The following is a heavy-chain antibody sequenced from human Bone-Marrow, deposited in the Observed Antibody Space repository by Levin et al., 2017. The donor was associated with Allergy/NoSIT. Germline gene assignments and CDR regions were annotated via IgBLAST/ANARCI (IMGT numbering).Heavy chain of an antibody. CDR2: MSGSGGRT. CDR3: AREDNWNYDY. V-gene: IGHV3-23*01. D-gene: IGHD1-7*01. CDR1: GFTFSRYA. Sequence: PGGSLRLSCAASGFTFSRYAMAWVRQAPGQGLEWVSGMSGSGGRTVYADSVKGRFTISRDNSKNIMYLQMNSLRVEDTALYYCAREDNWNYDYWAQGTLVTVSS. J-gene: IGHJ4*02.